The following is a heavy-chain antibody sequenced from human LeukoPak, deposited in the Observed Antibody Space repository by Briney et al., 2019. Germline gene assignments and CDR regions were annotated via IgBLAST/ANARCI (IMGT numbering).Heavy chain of an antibody. CDR3: ATGHEDSSGYYGFDY. D-gene: IGHD3-22*01. CDR2: IIPILGIA. Sequence: ASVKVSCKASGGTFSSYAISWVRQAPGQGLEWMGRIIPILGIANYAQKFQGRVTITADKSTSTAYMELSSLRSEDTAVYYCATGHEDSSGYYGFDYWGQGTLVTVSS. V-gene: IGHV1-69*04. CDR1: GGTFSSYA. J-gene: IGHJ4*02.